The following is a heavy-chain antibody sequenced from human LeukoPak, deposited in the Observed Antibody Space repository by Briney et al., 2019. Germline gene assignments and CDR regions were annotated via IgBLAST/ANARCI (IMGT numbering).Heavy chain of an antibody. J-gene: IGHJ4*02. CDR2: IYSGGST. D-gene: IGHD1/OR15-1a*01. V-gene: IGHV3-53*01. CDR1: GFTVSSNY. Sequence: GGSLRLSCAASGFTVSSNYMSWVRQAPGKGLEWVSVIYSGGSTCYADSVKGRFTISRDNSKNTLYLQMNSLRAEDTAVYYCARETGGNWNRIDYWGQGTLVTVSS. CDR3: ARETGGNWNRIDY.